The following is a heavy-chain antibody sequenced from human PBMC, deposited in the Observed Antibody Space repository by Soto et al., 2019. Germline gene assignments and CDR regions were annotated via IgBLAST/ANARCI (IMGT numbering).Heavy chain of an antibody. CDR3: ARMETFGSLNWFDP. CDR2: MNPGSGDT. V-gene: IGHV1-8*01. D-gene: IGHD3-16*01. CDR1: GYSFTNND. J-gene: IGHJ5*02. Sequence: WASVKVSCKASGYSFTNNDVSWVRQATGQGLEWMGWMNPGSGDTGYAQKFQGRVTMTRDISIATAYMELSSLRSDDTAIYYCARMETFGSLNWFDPWGQGTLVTVPS.